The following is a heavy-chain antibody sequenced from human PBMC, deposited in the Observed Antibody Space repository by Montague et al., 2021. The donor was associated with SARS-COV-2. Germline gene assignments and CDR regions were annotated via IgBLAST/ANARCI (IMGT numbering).Heavy chain of an antibody. D-gene: IGHD1-26*01. CDR2: ISYDGSNK. Sequence: SLRLSCAASGFTFSSYAMHWVRQAPGKGLEWVAVISYDGSNKYYADSVKGRFTISRDNSKNTLYLQMNSLRAEDTAVYYCAREGIVGATGFDYWGQGTLVTASS. V-gene: IGHV3-30*04. J-gene: IGHJ4*02. CDR1: GFTFSSYA. CDR3: AREGIVGATGFDY.